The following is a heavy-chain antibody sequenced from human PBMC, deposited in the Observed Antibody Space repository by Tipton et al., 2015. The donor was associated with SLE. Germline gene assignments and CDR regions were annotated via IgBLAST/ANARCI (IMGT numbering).Heavy chain of an antibody. D-gene: IGHD5-12*01. CDR1: DVSISSGSYC. J-gene: IGHJ6*03. V-gene: IGHV4-61*02. Sequence: TLSLTCTVSDVSISSGSYCWSWIRQPAGKGLEYIGRMYASGTTNYNPSLKSRVSISGDTSKNHFSLGLRSVTAADTAVYYCARCGDGYDGAGYHYPHYMAVWGKGTTVIVSS. CDR3: ARCGDGYDGAGYHYPHYMAV. CDR2: MYASGTT.